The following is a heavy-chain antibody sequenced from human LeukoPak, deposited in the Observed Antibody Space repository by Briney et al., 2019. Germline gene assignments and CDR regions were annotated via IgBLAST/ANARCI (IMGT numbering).Heavy chain of an antibody. J-gene: IGHJ5*02. CDR3: ARHHALDYYGSGSYYYGWFDP. V-gene: IGHV4-34*01. CDR2: INHSGST. D-gene: IGHD3-10*01. Sequence: SETLSLTCAVYGGSFSGYYWSWIRQPPGKGLEWIGEINHSGSTNYNPSPKSRVTISVDTSKNQFSLKLSSVTAADTAVYYCARHHALDYYGSGSYYYGWFDPWGQGTLVTVSS. CDR1: GGSFSGYY.